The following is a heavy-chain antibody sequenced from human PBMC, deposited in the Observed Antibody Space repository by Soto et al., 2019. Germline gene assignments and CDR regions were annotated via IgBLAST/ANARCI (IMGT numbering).Heavy chain of an antibody. Sequence: GGSLRLSCAASGFTFSNAWMNWVRQAPGKGLEWVGRIKSKTDGGTTDYAAPVKGRLTISRDDSKNTLYLQMNSLKTEDTAVYYCTTDPHYYDSSGYYYPDAFDIWGQGTMVTVSS. J-gene: IGHJ3*02. CDR2: IKSKTDGGTT. V-gene: IGHV3-15*07. D-gene: IGHD3-22*01. CDR1: GFTFSNAW. CDR3: TTDPHYYDSSGYYYPDAFDI.